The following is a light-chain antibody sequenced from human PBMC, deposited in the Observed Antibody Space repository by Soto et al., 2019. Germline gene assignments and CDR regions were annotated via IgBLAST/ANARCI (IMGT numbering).Light chain of an antibody. CDR3: QKYNSAPLT. CDR1: QGISSY. J-gene: IGKJ4*01. Sequence: DIQMTQSPSSLSASVGDRVTITCRASQGISSYLAWYQQKPGKVPKLLICAASTLQSGVPSRFSGSGSGTDFTLTISSLQPEDVETYYCQKYNSAPLTFGGGTKVEIK. V-gene: IGKV1-27*01. CDR2: AAS.